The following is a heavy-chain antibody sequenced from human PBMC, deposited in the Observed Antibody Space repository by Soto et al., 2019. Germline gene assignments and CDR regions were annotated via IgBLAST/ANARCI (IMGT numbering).Heavy chain of an antibody. CDR1: GFTFSSYG. D-gene: IGHD2-15*01. CDR2: IWYDGSNK. V-gene: IGHV3-33*01. Sequence: GGSLRLSCAASGFTFSSYGMHWVRQAPGKGLEWVAVIWYDGSNKYYADSVKGRFTISRDNSKNTLYLQMNSLRAEDTAVYYCARDSHLVVLFWFDPWGQGTLVTVSS. J-gene: IGHJ5*02. CDR3: ARDSHLVVLFWFDP.